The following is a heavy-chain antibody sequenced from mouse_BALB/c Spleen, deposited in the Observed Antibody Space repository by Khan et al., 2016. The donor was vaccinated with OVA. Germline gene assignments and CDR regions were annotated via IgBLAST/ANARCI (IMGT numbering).Heavy chain of an antibody. Sequence: VQLQESGAELARPGASVKMSCKTSGYTFTTYTLHWVKQRPGRSLEWIGYINPSNDYTNYNQKFKDKSTLTADKSSSTAYMQLSSLTSEDSAVYSCARSDQPGLRGGFTYGGQGTLVTVSA. J-gene: IGHJ3*01. V-gene: IGHV1-4*01. CDR1: GYTFTTYT. CDR2: INPSNDYT. CDR3: ARSDQPGLRGGFTY. D-gene: IGHD3-1*01.